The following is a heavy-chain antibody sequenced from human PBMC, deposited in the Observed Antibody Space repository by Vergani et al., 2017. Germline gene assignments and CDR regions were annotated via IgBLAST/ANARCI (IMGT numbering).Heavy chain of an antibody. J-gene: IGHJ4*02. CDR2: IYYSGST. V-gene: IGHV4-59*01. D-gene: IGHD3-22*01. CDR3: ARGYYDSSGYCLFDY. CDR1: GGSISSYY. Sequence: QVQLPQWGAGLLKPSETLSLTCTVSGGSISSYYWSWIRQPPGKGLEWIGYIYYSGSTNYNPSLKSRVTISVDTSKNQFSLKLSSVTAADTAVYYCARGYYDSSGYCLFDYWGQGTLVTVSS.